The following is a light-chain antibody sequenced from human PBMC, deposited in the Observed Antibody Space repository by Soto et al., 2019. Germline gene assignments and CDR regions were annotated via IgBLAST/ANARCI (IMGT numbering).Light chain of an antibody. CDR3: AAWDDSLSGFWV. CDR2: EVS. J-gene: IGLJ3*02. V-gene: IGLV2-14*01. CDR1: SSDVGGYNY. Sequence: QSALTQPASVSGSPGQSITISCTGTSSDVGGYNYVSWYQQHPGKGPRLMIYEVSNRPSGVSNRFSGSKSGNTASLTISGLRSEDEADYYCAAWDDSLSGFWVFGGGTKLTVL.